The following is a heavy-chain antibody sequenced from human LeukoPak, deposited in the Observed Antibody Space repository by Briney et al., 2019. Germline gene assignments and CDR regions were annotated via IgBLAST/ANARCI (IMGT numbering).Heavy chain of an antibody. Sequence: GGSLRLSCAASGFSFNKYSMNWVRQAPGKGLEWLSSISSKSGYLSYADSVKGRFTISRDNAKESLFLQMNSLRVEDTAVYYCVRDLGPAWYWGQGTLVTVSS. V-gene: IGHV3-21*01. CDR3: VRDLGPAWY. CDR2: ISSKSGYL. CDR1: GFSFNKYS. J-gene: IGHJ4*02.